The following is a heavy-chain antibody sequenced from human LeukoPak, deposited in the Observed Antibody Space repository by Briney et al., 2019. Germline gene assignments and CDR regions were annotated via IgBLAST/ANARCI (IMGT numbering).Heavy chain of an antibody. CDR3: EKRIVGAPIDY. J-gene: IGHJ4*02. Sequence: GGSLRHSYAASGFTFSSYAMSWVRQAPGKGLEWVSDISGSGSSKYYAESVKGRFTISRDNSKNTLYLQMNSVRAEDADVYYCEKRIVGAPIDYWGQGTMVTVSS. CDR1: GFTFSSYA. D-gene: IGHD1-26*01. CDR2: ISGSGSSK. V-gene: IGHV3-23*01.